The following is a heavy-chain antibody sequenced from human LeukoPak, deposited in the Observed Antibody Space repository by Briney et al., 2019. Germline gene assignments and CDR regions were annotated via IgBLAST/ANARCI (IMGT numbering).Heavy chain of an antibody. Sequence: GGSLRLYCATSGFTFSTYWMSWVRQAPGKGLEWVANIKQDGSETYYADSVKGRFTIFRDNAKNSLYLQMDSLRVEDAAVYYCANGDGFDYWGLGTLVIVSS. J-gene: IGHJ4*02. D-gene: IGHD5-24*01. CDR1: GFTFSTYW. CDR2: IKQDGSET. CDR3: ANGDGFDY. V-gene: IGHV3-7*01.